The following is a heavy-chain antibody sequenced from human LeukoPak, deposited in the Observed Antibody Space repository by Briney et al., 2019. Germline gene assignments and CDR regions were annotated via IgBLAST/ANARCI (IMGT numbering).Heavy chain of an antibody. Sequence: GGSLRLSCAACGYTFSLYEMNWVRQAPGKGLEWVSYISSSGSTKYYADSVKGRFTISRDNAKNSLYLQMNSLSVDDTAVYYCAIYSWGQGTLVTVSS. D-gene: IGHD3-9*01. V-gene: IGHV3-48*03. CDR2: ISSSGSTK. J-gene: IGHJ4*02. CDR3: AIYS. CDR1: GYTFSLYE.